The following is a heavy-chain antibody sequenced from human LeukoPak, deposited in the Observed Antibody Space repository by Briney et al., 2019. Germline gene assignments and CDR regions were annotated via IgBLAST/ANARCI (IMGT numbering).Heavy chain of an antibody. J-gene: IGHJ4*02. CDR3: ASRGYSSGWYPY. CDR2: NYYSGST. Sequence: SETLSLTCTVSGGSISSYYWSWIRQPPGKGLEWIGYNYYSGSTNYNPSLKSRVTISVDTSKNQFSLKLSSVTAADTAVYYCASRGYSSGWYPYWGQGTLVTVSS. D-gene: IGHD6-19*01. CDR1: GGSISSYY. V-gene: IGHV4-59*01.